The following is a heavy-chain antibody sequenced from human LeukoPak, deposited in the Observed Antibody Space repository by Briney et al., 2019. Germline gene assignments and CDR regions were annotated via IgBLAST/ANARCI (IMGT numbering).Heavy chain of an antibody. V-gene: IGHV4-59*08. CDR3: ARPGYSYAPDDAFDI. Sequence: SETLSLTCTVSGGSISSYYWSWIRQPPGKGLEWIGYIYYSGSTNYNPSPKSRVTISVDTSKNQFSLKLSSVTAADTAVYYCARPGYSYAPDDAFDIWGQGTMVTVSS. J-gene: IGHJ3*02. D-gene: IGHD5-18*01. CDR2: IYYSGST. CDR1: GGSISSYY.